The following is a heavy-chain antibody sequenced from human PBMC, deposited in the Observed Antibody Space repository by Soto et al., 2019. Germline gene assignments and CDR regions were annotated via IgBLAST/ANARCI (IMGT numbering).Heavy chain of an antibody. J-gene: IGHJ4*02. D-gene: IGHD6-6*01. V-gene: IGHV1-3*01. Sequence: SVKVSCKASGYTLTSYARQWVRQAPGQRLEWMGWINAGNGNTKYSQKFQGRVTITRDTSASTAYMELSSLRSEDTAVYYCARASRSIAYFDYWGQGTLVTVSS. CDR2: INAGNGNT. CDR1: GYTLTSYA. CDR3: ARASRSIAYFDY.